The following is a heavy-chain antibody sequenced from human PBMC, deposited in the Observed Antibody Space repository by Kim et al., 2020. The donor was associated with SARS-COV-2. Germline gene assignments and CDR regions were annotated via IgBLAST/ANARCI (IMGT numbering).Heavy chain of an antibody. CDR1: GGSISSYY. CDR2: IYYTGST. J-gene: IGHJ5*02. V-gene: IGHV4-59*08. Sequence: SETLSLTCTVSGGSISSYYWSWIRQSPGTGLEWIGYIYYTGSTNYNPSLKSRVTISVYTTRTQFSLKLTSVTAADTAVYYCARGGDYCGGGSCYHWFDPCGQGTLVTVSS. D-gene: IGHD2-15*01. CDR3: ARGGDYCGGGSCYHWFDP.